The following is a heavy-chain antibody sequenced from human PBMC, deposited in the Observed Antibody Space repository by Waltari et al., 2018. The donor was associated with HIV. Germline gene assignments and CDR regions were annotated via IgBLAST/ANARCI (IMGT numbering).Heavy chain of an antibody. D-gene: IGHD3-3*01. CDR1: GFTFSNYF. CDR2: INSDCESS. CDR3: ARVFGVVSGAPKFFDY. Sequence: EVQLLESGGKLVPPGGSLRLSCEVTGFTFSNYFLSWVRQAPGKGLQGVAGINSDCESSFDVNSLKGRATVSRDNAKNTMFFEVTNLKVEDTATYYCARVFGVVSGAPKFFDYWGRGTLVSVSS. J-gene: IGHJ4*01. V-gene: IGHV3-7*03.